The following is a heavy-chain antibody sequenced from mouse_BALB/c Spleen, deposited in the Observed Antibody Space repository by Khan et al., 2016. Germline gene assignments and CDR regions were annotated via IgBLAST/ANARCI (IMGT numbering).Heavy chain of an antibody. J-gene: IGHJ2*01. CDR1: GYSITSGYG. CDR2: ISYSGSP. V-gene: IGHV3-2*02. D-gene: IGHD1-2*01. CDR3: ARTARIKY. Sequence: EVQLQESGPGLVKPSQSLSLTCTVTGYSITSGYGWNWIRQFPGNKLEWMGSISYSGSPNYNPSPKSRISITRTTSKNQFFLQLNSVTTEDTATYYCARTARIKYWGQGTTLTVSS.